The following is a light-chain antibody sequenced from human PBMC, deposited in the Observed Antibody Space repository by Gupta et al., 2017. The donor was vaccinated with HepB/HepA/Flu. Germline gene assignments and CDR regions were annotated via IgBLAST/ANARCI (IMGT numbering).Light chain of an antibody. J-gene: IGLJ2*01. Sequence: NFLLTPHLSLSESPGHTLTITYTGSSGSIGSNYVQWYQQRPGSAPTTVIYEDNQRPSGIPDRFSGSIESSSTSASLTMAGLKTEDEDDYDWQAYDSSLVVFGGGTKLTVL. CDR3: QAYDSSLVV. V-gene: IGLV6-57*02. CDR2: EDN. CDR1: SGSIGSNY.